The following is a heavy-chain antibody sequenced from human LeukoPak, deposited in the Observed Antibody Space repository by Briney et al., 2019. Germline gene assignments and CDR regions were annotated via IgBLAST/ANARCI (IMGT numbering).Heavy chain of an antibody. J-gene: IGHJ6*03. CDR1: GGTFSSYA. D-gene: IGHD4-17*01. CDR3: ARERTTPERGYYYYGR. CDR2: IIPIFGTA. Sequence: ASVKVSCKASGGTFSSYAISWVRQAPGQGLEWMGGIIPIFGTANYAQKFQGRVTIIADKSTSTAYMELSSLRSEDTAVYYCARERTTPERGYYYYGRLGQRDHGHRLL. V-gene: IGHV1-69*06.